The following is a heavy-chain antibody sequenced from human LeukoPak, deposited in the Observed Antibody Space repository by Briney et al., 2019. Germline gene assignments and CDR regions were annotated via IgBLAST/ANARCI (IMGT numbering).Heavy chain of an antibody. CDR1: GYTFTGYY. CDR3: ARGSSRRVNPMDV. V-gene: IGHV1-8*02. J-gene: IGHJ6*02. Sequence: ASVKVSCKASGYTFTGYYMHWVRQATGQGLEWMGWMNPNSGNTGYAQKFQGRVTMTRNTSISTAYMELSSLRSEDTAVYYCARGSSRRVNPMDVWGQGTTVTVSS. D-gene: IGHD6-13*01. CDR2: MNPNSGNT.